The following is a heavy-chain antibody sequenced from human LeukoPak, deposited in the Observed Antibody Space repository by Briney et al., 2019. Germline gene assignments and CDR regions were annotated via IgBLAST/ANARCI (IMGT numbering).Heavy chain of an antibody. CDR2: ISHDGSNI. CDR3: AKDPYRVIVATGNYLDP. CDR1: GFTFTSYS. V-gene: IGHV3-30*18. D-gene: IGHD3-22*01. J-gene: IGHJ5*02. Sequence: GGSLRLSCAAYGFTFTSYSMSWVRQAPGKGLEWVAVISHDGSNIHYGDSVKGRFTISRDNSKNTLYLQMNSLRAEDTAVYHCAKDPYRVIVATGNYLDPWGQGTLVTVSS.